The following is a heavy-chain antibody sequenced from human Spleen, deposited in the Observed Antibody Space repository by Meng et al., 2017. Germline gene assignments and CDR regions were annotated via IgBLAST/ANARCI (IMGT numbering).Heavy chain of an antibody. J-gene: IGHJ5*02. CDR2: VYYSGIT. V-gene: IGHV4-39*07. CDR3: ARERNRHYDILTGYYTELP. CDR1: GGSISSGRYY. D-gene: IGHD3-9*01. Sequence: SETLSLTCAVSGGSISSGRYYWNWIRQAPGKGLEWIGSVYYSGITYYNPSLESRVTISVDTSKNQFSLKLSSVTAADTAVYYCARERNRHYDILTGYYTELPWGQGTLVTVSS.